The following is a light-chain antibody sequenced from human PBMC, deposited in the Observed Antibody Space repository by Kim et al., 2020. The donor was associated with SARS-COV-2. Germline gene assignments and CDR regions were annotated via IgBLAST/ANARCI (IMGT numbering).Light chain of an antibody. J-gene: IGKJ4*01. V-gene: IGKV1-5*03. CDR1: HDISKW. CDR3: QQYWSLPLT. Sequence: DIQMTQSPSTLSASVGDRVTITCRASHDISKWLAWYQRSPGKAPKVLIYSASSLESGVPSRFTGSGSGTEFNLTVNSLQPDDFATYFCQQYWSLPLTFGGGTRVEI. CDR2: SAS.